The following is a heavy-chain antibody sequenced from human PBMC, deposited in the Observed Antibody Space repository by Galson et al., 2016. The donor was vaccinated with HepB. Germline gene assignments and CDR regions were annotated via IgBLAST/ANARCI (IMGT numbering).Heavy chain of an antibody. CDR3: ARDRRGGSSLYERGLDV. J-gene: IGHJ6*02. V-gene: IGHV1-69*06. CDR2: IIPIFGAV. D-gene: IGHD2-15*01. Sequence: SVKVSCKASGGTFSDCVISWVRQAPGKGLEWMGDIIPIFGAVHYAQRFQGRVTIGADKSTSTAYMEMSSLSSEDTAIYYCARDRRGGSSLYERGLDVWGQGTTVTVSS. CDR1: GGTFSDCV.